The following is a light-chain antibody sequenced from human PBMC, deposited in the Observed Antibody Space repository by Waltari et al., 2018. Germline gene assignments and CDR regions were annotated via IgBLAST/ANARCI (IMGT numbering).Light chain of an antibody. V-gene: IGLV2-11*01. Sequence: QSALTQPRSVSGSLGQSVAISCTGTSTDVGGYNYVSWYQPHPSKAPKIIIYDVTKRPSGVPDEFSGSKSGTSASLAIRGLRSEDEADYYCAAWDDSLRGGVFGTGTRVTVL. J-gene: IGLJ1*01. CDR3: AAWDDSLRGGV. CDR2: DVT. CDR1: STDVGGYNY.